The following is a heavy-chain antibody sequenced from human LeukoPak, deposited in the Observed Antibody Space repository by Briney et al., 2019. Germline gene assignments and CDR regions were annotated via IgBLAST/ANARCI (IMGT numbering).Heavy chain of an antibody. CDR2: INPNSGGT. V-gene: IGHV1-2*02. J-gene: IGHJ5*02. Sequence: GASVKVSCKASGYTFTGYYMHWVRQAPGQGLEWMGWINPNSGGTNYAQKFQGRVTMTRDTSISTAYMELSRLRSDDTAVYYCARGLVPSPSYGSGSYGYKWFDPRGQGTLVTVSS. D-gene: IGHD3-10*01. CDR3: ARGLVPSPSYGSGSYGYKWFDP. CDR1: GYTFTGYY.